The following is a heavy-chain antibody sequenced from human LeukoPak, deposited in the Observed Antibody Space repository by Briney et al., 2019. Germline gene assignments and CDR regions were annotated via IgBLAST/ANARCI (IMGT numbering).Heavy chain of an antibody. CDR2: IYYSGST. CDR3: ARAPRGVRGVPNDNWFDP. D-gene: IGHD3-10*01. Sequence: GSLRLSCAASGFAFSTYSMNWVRQAPGKGLEWIGYIYYSGSTNYNPSLKSRVTISVDTSKSQFSLKLSSVTAADTAVYYCARAPRGVRGVPNDNWFDPWGQGTLVTVSS. J-gene: IGHJ5*02. V-gene: IGHV4-59*01. CDR1: GFAFSTYS.